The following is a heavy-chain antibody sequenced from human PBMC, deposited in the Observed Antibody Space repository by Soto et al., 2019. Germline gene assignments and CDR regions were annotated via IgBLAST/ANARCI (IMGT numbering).Heavy chain of an antibody. V-gene: IGHV3-23*01. J-gene: IGHJ4*02. CDR1: GITFTNYA. CDR3: AKHRGFAAGPFDS. Sequence: EVQLLESGGGLAQPGGSLRLSCAVSGITFTNYAMGWVRQAPGKGLEWVSGISGNVGSTTHYADSVKGRFTISRDNSKIILFLQMNSLRAEDTAVYYCAKHRGFAAGPFDSWGQGTLVIVSS. CDR2: ISGNVGSTT. D-gene: IGHD3-10*01.